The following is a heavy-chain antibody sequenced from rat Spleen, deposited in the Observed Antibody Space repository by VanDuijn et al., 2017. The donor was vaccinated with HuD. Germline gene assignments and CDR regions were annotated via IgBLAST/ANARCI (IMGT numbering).Heavy chain of an antibody. D-gene: IGHD1-1*01. CDR2: ISTGGGNT. CDR1: GFTFTNYD. J-gene: IGHJ2*01. V-gene: IGHV5-25*01. Sequence: EVQLVESGGGLVQPGRSLKLSCAASGFTFTNYDMAWVRQAPTKGLEWIASISTGGGNTYYRDSVKGRFTISRDNAKSTLYLQMDSLRSEDTASYYCARTTGPYFDYWGQGVMVTVSS. CDR3: ARTTGPYFDY.